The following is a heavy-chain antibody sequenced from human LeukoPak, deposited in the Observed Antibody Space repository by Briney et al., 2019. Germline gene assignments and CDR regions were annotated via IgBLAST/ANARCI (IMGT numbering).Heavy chain of an antibody. CDR3: ARTAQWLQSGGFYY. D-gene: IGHD2-15*01. CDR2: INHSGST. Sequence: SETLSLTCAVYGGSFIGYYWSWIRQPPGKGLEWIGEINHSGSTNYNPSLKSRVTISVDTSKNQFSLKLSSVTAADTAVYYCARTAQWLQSGGFYYWGQGTLVTVSS. J-gene: IGHJ4*02. V-gene: IGHV4-34*01. CDR1: GGSFIGYY.